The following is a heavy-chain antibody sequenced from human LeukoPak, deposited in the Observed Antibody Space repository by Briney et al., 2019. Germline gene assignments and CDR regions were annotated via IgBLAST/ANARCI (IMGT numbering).Heavy chain of an antibody. CDR3: ARYSSGWASSPFDI. J-gene: IGHJ3*02. CDR2: IKQDGSEK. CDR1: GFTFSSYW. V-gene: IGHV3-7*01. D-gene: IGHD6-19*01. Sequence: GGSLRLSCAASGFTFSSYWMSWVRQAPGKGLEWVANIKQDGSEKYYVGSVKGRFTISRDNAKNSLYLQMNSLRAEDTAVYYCARYSSGWASSPFDIWGQGTMVTVSS.